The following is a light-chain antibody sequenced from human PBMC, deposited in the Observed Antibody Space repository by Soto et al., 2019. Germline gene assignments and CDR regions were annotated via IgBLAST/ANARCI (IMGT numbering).Light chain of an antibody. V-gene: IGKV4-1*01. CDR2: WAS. J-gene: IGKJ1*01. Sequence: DIVMTQSPDSLAVSLGERATINCKSSQSLLANCNNKNCLAWYQHKPGQPPKMLILWASTRESGVPDRFSGSGSGTDFTLTISSLQAEDAAVYYCQQSYSSPPTFGQGTKVEIK. CDR3: QQSYSSPPT. CDR1: QSLLANCNNKNC.